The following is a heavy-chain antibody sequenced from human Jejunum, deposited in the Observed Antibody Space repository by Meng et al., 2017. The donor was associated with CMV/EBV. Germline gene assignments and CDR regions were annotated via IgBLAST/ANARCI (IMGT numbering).Heavy chain of an antibody. V-gene: IGHV3-74*01. Sequence: SCPASEFTFSNYWMHWVRQAPGKGLGWVSRINSDGSSTTYADSVKGRLTISRDNAKNTLYLQMNSLRAEDTAVYYCARGIGESWGQGALVTVSS. D-gene: IGHD2/OR15-2a*01. CDR2: INSDGSST. J-gene: IGHJ4*02. CDR3: ARGIGES. CDR1: EFTFSNYW.